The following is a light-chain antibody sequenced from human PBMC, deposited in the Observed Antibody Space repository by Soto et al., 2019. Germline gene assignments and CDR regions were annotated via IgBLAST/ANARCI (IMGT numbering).Light chain of an antibody. V-gene: IGLV2-14*01. Sequence: QSVLTQPASVSGSPGQSITISCTGTSSDVGGYKYVSWYQQHPGKAPKLMIYDVSNRPSGVSNRFSGSKSGNTASLTISGLQAEDEADYYCSSYTSSSTLGYVFGTGTKVTVL. CDR2: DVS. J-gene: IGLJ1*01. CDR1: SSDVGGYKY. CDR3: SSYTSSSTLGYV.